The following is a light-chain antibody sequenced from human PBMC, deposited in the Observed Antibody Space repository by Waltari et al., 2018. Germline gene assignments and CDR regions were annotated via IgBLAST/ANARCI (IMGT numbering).Light chain of an antibody. CDR1: TSDLGGYNY. Sequence: QSALTQPASVSGSPGQSITISCTGTTSDLGGYNYVSWYQQHPGKAPKLLIYDVNSRPSGVSNRFSGSRSGNTASLISSGLQAEYEADYYCCSFTSSSTWVFGGGTKLTVL. CDR3: CSFTSSSTWV. CDR2: DVN. J-gene: IGLJ3*02. V-gene: IGLV2-14*01.